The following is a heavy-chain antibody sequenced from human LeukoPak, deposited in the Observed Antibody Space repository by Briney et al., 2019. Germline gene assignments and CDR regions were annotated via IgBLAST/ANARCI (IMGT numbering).Heavy chain of an antibody. V-gene: IGHV5-51*01. Sequence: GESLKISCKGSGYRFPSYWIAWVRQMPGKGLEWMGIIYPGDSDTRYSPSFQGQVTISADKSISTAYLQWSSLKASDTAMYYCARHGPQRYDFWSGYYTRGYYYYGMDVWGQGTTVTVSS. J-gene: IGHJ6*02. D-gene: IGHD3-3*01. CDR3: ARHGPQRYDFWSGYYTRGYYYYGMDV. CDR1: GYRFPSYW. CDR2: IYPGDSDT.